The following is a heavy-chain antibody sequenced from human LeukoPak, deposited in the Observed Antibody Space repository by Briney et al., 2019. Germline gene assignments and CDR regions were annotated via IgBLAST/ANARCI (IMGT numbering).Heavy chain of an antibody. V-gene: IGHV1-18*01. CDR1: GYTFTSYG. Sequence: ASVKVSCKASGYTFTSYGISWVRQAPGQGLEWMGWISAYNGNTNYAQKLQGRVTMTTDTSTSTAYMELRSLRSDDTAVYYCARLVRKNNYYYYYYMDVWGKGTTVTVSS. D-gene: IGHD3-10*01. CDR2: ISAYNGNT. J-gene: IGHJ6*03. CDR3: ARLVRKNNYYYYYYMDV.